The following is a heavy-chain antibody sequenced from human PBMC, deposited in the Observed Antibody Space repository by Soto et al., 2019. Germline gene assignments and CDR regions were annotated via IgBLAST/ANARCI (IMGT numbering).Heavy chain of an antibody. CDR1: GGSISSGDYY. D-gene: IGHD1-7*01. V-gene: IGHV4-30-4*01. J-gene: IGHJ4*02. CDR2: IYYSGST. Sequence: QVQLQESGPGLVKPSQTLSLTCTVSGGSISSGDYYWSWIRQPPGKDLEWIGYIYYSGSTYYNPSLKSRVTISVDTSKNRFSLKLSSVTAADTAVYYCAAFITGTKGNLTFDYWGQGTLVTVSS. CDR3: AAFITGTKGNLTFDY.